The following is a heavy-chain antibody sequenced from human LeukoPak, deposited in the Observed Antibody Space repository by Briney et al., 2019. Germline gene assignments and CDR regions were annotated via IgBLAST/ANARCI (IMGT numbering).Heavy chain of an antibody. CDR1: RGSISSDSYY. V-gene: IGHV4-61*02. J-gene: IGHJ4*02. D-gene: IGHD5-18*01. CDR2: VYTSGST. CDR3: ARGYTYGHGAMFDY. Sequence: PSETLSLTCTVSRGSISSDSYYWTWIRQPAGKGLEWIGRVYTSGSTDFNPSLKSRVSISLDTSKNQFSLKLSSVTAADTAVYYCARGYTYGHGAMFDYWGQGTLVTVSP.